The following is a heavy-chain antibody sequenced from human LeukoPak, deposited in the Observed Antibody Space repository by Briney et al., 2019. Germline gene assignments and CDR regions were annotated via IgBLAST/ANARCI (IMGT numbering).Heavy chain of an antibody. J-gene: IGHJ3*01. Sequence: AGGSLRLSCEASGFTVSGNYMSWVRQAPGKGLEWVSVIFSYGSTYYADSVKGRFTVSRDYSKNTLYLQMNSLRAEDTAVYYCARDRSGDVWGQGTMVTVSS. CDR1: GFTVSGNY. CDR3: ARDRSGDV. CDR2: IFSYGST. V-gene: IGHV3-53*01.